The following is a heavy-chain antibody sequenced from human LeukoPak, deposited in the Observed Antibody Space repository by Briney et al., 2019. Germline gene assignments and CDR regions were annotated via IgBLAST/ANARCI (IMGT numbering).Heavy chain of an antibody. J-gene: IGHJ4*02. CDR1: GFTFSSYA. CDR3: ARDRTDDYDVNLDY. D-gene: IGHD5-12*01. CDR2: ILNDDNNK. V-gene: IGHV3-30-3*01. Sequence: GGSLRLSCAASGFTFSSYAMHWVRQAPGKGLEWVAVILNDDNNKDYADSVKGRFTISRDNSKSTLYLQMNSLRAEDTAVYYCARDRTDDYDVNLDYWGQGTLVTVSS.